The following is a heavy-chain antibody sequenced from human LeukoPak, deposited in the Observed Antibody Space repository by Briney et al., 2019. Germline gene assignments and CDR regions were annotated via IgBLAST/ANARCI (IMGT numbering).Heavy chain of an antibody. J-gene: IGHJ6*03. CDR1: GFTFSSYG. CDR3: AKDGGSSWFYYYYYMDV. D-gene: IGHD6-13*01. CDR2: IRYDGSNK. Sequence: GGSLRLSCAASGFTFSSYGMHWVRQAPGKGLEWVAFIRYDGSNKYYADSVKGRFTISRDNSKNTLYLQMNSLRAEDTAVYYCAKDGGSSWFYYYYYMDVWGKGTTVTVSS. V-gene: IGHV3-30*02.